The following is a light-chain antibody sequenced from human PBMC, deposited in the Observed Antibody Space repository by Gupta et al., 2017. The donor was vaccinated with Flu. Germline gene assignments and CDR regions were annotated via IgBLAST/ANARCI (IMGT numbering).Light chain of an antibody. V-gene: IGLV1-51*02. CDR2: QDN. CDR3: GTWDSSLGAPWV. Sequence: VLTQPPSVSAAPGQKVTISCSGSSSNIGKHYVSWYQHLPGAAPRLLIYQDNKRPSQISDRFSGSKSGASAALVITGLQTGDEADYYCGTWDSSLGAPWVFGGGTKVTVL. J-gene: IGLJ3*02. CDR1: SSNIGKHY.